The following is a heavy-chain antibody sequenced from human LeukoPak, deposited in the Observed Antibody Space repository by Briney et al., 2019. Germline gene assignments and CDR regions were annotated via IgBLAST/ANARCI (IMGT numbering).Heavy chain of an antibody. Sequence: SETLSLTCAVYGGSFSGYYWSWIRQPPGEGLEWIGYIYYSGSTNYNPSLKSRVTISVDTSKNQFSLKLSSVTAADTAVYYCARMGYYDFWSGYYIGGEARWFDPWGQGTLVTVSS. J-gene: IGHJ5*02. D-gene: IGHD3-3*01. CDR3: ARMGYYDFWSGYYIGGEARWFDP. CDR1: GGSFSGYY. CDR2: IYYSGST. V-gene: IGHV4-59*01.